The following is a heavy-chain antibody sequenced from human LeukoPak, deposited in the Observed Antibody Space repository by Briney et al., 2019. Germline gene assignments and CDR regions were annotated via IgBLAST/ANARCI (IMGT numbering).Heavy chain of an antibody. CDR3: AKGTNWNYDPRVYIDY. Sequence: GGSLRLSCVPSGFTFSGYGMHWVRQAPGKGLEWVAFIRDDGTNKYYADSAEGRFTISRDNSKNTLYLQMNSLRAEDTAVYYCAKGTNWNYDPRVYIDYWGQGTLVTVSS. V-gene: IGHV3-30*02. J-gene: IGHJ4*02. CDR2: IRDDGTNK. CDR1: GFTFSGYG. D-gene: IGHD1-7*01.